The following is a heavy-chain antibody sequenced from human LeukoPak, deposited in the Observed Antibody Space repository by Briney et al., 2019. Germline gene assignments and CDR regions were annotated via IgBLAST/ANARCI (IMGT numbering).Heavy chain of an antibody. V-gene: IGHV1-8*01. CDR3: ARMTVSGRDNWFDP. Sequence: GASVKVSCKASGYTFTSYGISWVRQATGQGLEWIGWLHPDSGNTGYAQKFQGRVTITRNTSINTAYMELSSLRSEDTAVYYCARMTVSGRDNWFDPWGQGTLVTVSS. CDR1: GYTFTSYG. CDR2: LHPDSGNT. D-gene: IGHD6-19*01. J-gene: IGHJ5*02.